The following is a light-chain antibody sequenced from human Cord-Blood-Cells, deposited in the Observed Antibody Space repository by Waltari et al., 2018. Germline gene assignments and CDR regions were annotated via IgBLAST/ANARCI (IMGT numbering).Light chain of an antibody. V-gene: IGLV2-14*01. J-gene: IGLJ3*02. CDR3: SSYTSSNTFV. CDR2: DVS. CDR1: SSDVGGYNY. Sequence: QSALTQPASVSGSPGQSITISCTGTSSDVGGYNYVSWYQQHPGKAPKLMIYDVSKRPSGVSNRFSGSKSGNTASLTISGLQAEDEADYYCSSYTSSNTFVFGGGTKLTVL.